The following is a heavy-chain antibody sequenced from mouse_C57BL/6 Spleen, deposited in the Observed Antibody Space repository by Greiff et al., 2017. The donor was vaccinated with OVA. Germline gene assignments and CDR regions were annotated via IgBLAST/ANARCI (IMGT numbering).Heavy chain of an antibody. Sequence: EVKLMESGGGLVQPGGSMKLSCVASGFTFSNYWMNWVRQSPEKGLEWVAQIRLKSDNYATHYAESVKGRFTISRDDSKSSVYLQMNNLRAEDTGIYYCTEGGWLLAYWGQGTLVTVSA. CDR2: IRLKSDNYAT. CDR3: TEGGWLLAY. V-gene: IGHV6-3*01. CDR1: GFTFSNYW. D-gene: IGHD2-3*01. J-gene: IGHJ3*01.